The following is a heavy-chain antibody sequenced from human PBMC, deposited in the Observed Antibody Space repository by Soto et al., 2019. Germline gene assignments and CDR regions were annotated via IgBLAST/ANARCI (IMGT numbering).Heavy chain of an antibody. V-gene: IGHV1-3*01. J-gene: IGHJ4*02. Sequence: ASVKVSCKASGYTFTTYGISWVRQAPGQRFEWMGWINAGNGNTKYSQRFQGRVTITTDTSASTAYMELSGLRSEDTAVYYCARDLVGLGGIAVSGTDYWGQGTLVTVSS. CDR1: GYTFTTYG. CDR3: ARDLVGLGGIAVSGTDY. CDR2: INAGNGNT. D-gene: IGHD6-19*01.